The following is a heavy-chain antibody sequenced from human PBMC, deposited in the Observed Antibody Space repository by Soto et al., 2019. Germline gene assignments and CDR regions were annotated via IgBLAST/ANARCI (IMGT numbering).Heavy chain of an antibody. CDR1: GFTFSSYG. V-gene: IGHV3-30*18. CDR3: AKDSVGVAGPALNFYYYYGMDV. D-gene: IGHD6-19*01. J-gene: IGHJ6*02. CDR2: ISYDGSNK. Sequence: VGSLRLSCAAAGFTFSSYGMHWASQAPGKGLEWVAVISYDGSNKYYADSVKGRLTNSRDNSKNTRYLQMNRLRAEETAVYYCAKDSVGVAGPALNFYYYYGMDVCGQRTTVTVSS.